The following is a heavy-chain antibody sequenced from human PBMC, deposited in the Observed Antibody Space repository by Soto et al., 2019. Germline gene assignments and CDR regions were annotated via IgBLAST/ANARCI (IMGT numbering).Heavy chain of an antibody. CDR2: ISGSGGST. CDR1: GFTFSSYA. D-gene: IGHD6-19*01. CDR3: AKGGAVAGRGGRNYYYYGMDV. Sequence: GGSLRLSCAASGFTFSSYAMSWVRQAPGKGLEWVSAISGSGGSTYYADSVKGRFTISRDNAKNTLYLQMNSLRGEDTAVYYCAKGGAVAGRGGRNYYYYGMDVWGQGTTVTVSS. V-gene: IGHV3-23*01. J-gene: IGHJ6*02.